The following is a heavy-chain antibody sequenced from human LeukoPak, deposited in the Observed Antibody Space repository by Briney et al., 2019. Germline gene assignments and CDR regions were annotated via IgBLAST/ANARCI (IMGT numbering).Heavy chain of an antibody. CDR2: IYPGGSDT. CDR1: GYNFPNYW. CDR3: ARLMVAASAREFDY. Sequence: GESLKISCKGSGYNFPNYWIGWVRQMPGKGLEWMGIIYPGGSDTRYSPSFQGQVTISADKSISTAYLQWSSLKASDTAMYYCARLMVAASAREFDYWGQGTLVTVSS. D-gene: IGHD2-15*01. V-gene: IGHV5-51*01. J-gene: IGHJ4*02.